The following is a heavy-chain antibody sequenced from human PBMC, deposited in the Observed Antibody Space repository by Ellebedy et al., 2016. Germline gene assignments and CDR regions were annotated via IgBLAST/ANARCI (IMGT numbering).Heavy chain of an antibody. CDR2: INPSGGST. J-gene: IGHJ6*04. D-gene: IGHD6-13*01. CDR1: GYTFTSYY. V-gene: IGHV1-46*01. CDR3: ASHRRAAAGLTTMDV. Sequence: ASVKVSCKASGYTFTSYYMHWVRQAPGQGLEWMGIINPSGGSTSYAQKFQGRVTITADKSTSTAYMELSSLRSEDTAVYYCASHRRAAAGLTTMDVWGKGTTVTVSS.